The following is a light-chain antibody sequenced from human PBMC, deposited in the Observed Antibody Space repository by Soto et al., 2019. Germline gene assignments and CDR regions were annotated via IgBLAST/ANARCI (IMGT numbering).Light chain of an antibody. Sequence: IVITHSPAPLSVSPGERATLSCRASQSVRTSLAWYQQKPGQAPRLLIYDTVNRATGVPARFRGSGSEADFTLTISSLEPEDFAVYYCQQRSNWLITFGQGTRLEIK. CDR2: DTV. CDR1: QSVRTS. V-gene: IGKV3-11*01. CDR3: QQRSNWLIT. J-gene: IGKJ5*01.